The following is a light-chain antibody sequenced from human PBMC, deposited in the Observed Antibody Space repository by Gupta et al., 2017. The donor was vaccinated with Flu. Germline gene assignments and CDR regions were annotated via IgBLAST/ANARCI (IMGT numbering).Light chain of an antibody. CDR3: QQSYSTPRTT. CDR1: QSISSY. Sequence: DRVTITCRASQSISSYLNWYQQKPGKAPKLLIYAASSLQSGVPSRFSGSGSGTDFTLTISSLQPEDFATYYCQQSYSTPRTTFGQGTKLEIK. CDR2: AAS. J-gene: IGKJ2*01. V-gene: IGKV1-39*01.